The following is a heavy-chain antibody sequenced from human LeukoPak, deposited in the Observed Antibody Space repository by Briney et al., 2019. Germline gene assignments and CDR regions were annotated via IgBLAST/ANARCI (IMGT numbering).Heavy chain of an antibody. CDR3: ARRGWLVNFDY. CDR2: ISGSCDNT. D-gene: IGHD6-19*01. CDR1: VFTFSNYA. V-gene: IGHV3-23*01. Sequence: GGSLRLSYAASVFTFSNYAMSCVRQAPRKGPEWGSIISGSCDNTHYGDSGKGRFTISRDNSKNTLYLQMNTLRAEDTAIYHCARRGWLVNFDYWGQGTLVTVSS. J-gene: IGHJ4*02.